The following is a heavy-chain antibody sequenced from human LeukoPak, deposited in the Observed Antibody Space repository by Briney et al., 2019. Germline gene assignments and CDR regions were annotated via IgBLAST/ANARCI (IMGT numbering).Heavy chain of an antibody. CDR3: ATATAGGGIYYYYYMDV. Sequence: PGGSLRLSCAASGFTFSSYGMHWVRQAPGKGLEWVAFIRYDGSNKYYADSVKGRFTISRDNSKNTLYLQMNSLRAEDTAVYYCATATAGGGIYYYYYMDVWGKGTTVTISS. V-gene: IGHV3-30*02. CDR1: GFTFSSYG. D-gene: IGHD1-26*01. J-gene: IGHJ6*03. CDR2: IRYDGSNK.